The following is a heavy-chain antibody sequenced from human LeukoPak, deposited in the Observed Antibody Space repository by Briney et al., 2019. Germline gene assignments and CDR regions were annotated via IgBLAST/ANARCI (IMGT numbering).Heavy chain of an antibody. D-gene: IGHD3-9*01. CDR3: ARDGNYDIRTNADY. J-gene: IGHJ4*01. V-gene: IGHV1-18*01. CDR2: ISAYNGNT. CDR1: GYTFTTYG. Sequence: ASVKVSCKASGYTFTTYGISWVRQAPGQGLEWMAWISAYNGNTHYAQKLQGRVTMTTDTSTSTAYMELRSLRSDDTAVYYCARDGNYDIRTNADYWGHGTLVTVSS.